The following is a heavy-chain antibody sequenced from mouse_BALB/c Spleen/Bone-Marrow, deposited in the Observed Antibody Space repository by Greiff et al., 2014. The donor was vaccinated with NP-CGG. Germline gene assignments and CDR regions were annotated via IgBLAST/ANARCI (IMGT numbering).Heavy chain of an antibody. Sequence: VKLMESGPGLVAPSQSLSITCTVSGFPLTDYGVNWVRQPPGKGLEWLGMIWGDRRTDYNSALKSRLSISKDNSKSQVFLKMNSLQTDDTARYYCARNYYDSSFYFDYWGQGTTLTVSS. CDR3: ARNYYDSSFYFDY. V-gene: IGHV2-6-7*01. J-gene: IGHJ2*01. D-gene: IGHD1-1*01. CDR2: IWGDRRT. CDR1: GFPLTDYG.